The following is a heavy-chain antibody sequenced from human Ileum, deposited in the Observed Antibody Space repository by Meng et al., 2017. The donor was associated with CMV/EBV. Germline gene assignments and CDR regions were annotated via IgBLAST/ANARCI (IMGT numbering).Heavy chain of an antibody. CDR1: GGAISAYY. J-gene: IGHJ4*02. Sequence: GSLRLSCTVSGGAISAYYWSWIRQSPGKGLEWIGYIHNSGSTQYTPSLKSRVTMSIDTSKNQFSLKLRSVTAADTAVYSCARGGDISETTAHWGQGRLVTVSS. CDR3: ARGGDISETTAH. CDR2: IHNSGST. V-gene: IGHV4-59*01. D-gene: IGHD6-19*01.